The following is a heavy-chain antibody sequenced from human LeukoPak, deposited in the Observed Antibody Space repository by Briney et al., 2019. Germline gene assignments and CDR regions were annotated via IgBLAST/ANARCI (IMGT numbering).Heavy chain of an antibody. D-gene: IGHD2/OR15-2a*01. Sequence: GGSLRLSCAASGNYWMHWVRQAPGKGLVWVSHINSDGSWTSYADSVKGRFTISKDNAKNTVYLQMNNLRAEDTAVYYCVSFYETYWGRGTLVTVPS. CDR3: VSFYETY. V-gene: IGHV3-74*01. J-gene: IGHJ4*02. CDR2: INSDGSWT. CDR1: GNYW.